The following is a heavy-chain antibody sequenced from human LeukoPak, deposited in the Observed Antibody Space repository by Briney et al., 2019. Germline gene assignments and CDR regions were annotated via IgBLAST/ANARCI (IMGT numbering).Heavy chain of an antibody. J-gene: IGHJ4*02. Sequence: ASVKVSCKASGGTFSSYAISWVRQAPGQGLEWIGGIIPIFGTANYAQKFQGRVTITADKSTSTAYMELSSLRSEDTAVYYCARSITMVRGAMGYWGQGTLVTVSS. CDR2: IIPIFGTA. CDR3: ARSITMVRGAMGY. V-gene: IGHV1-69*06. D-gene: IGHD3-10*01. CDR1: GGTFSSYA.